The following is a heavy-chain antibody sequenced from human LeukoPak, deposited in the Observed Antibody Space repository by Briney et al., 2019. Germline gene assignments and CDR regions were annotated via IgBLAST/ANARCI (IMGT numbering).Heavy chain of an antibody. CDR3: ARARYDYGYWYFDL. J-gene: IGHJ2*01. Sequence: QTGGSLRLSCAASEFTFHSYSMNWVRQAPGKGLEWVSYISGSSSTIYYADSVKGRFTISRDNAKDSLYLQMNSLRAEDTALYYCARARYDYGYWYFDLWGRGTLVTVSS. CDR2: ISGSSSTI. D-gene: IGHD4-17*01. CDR1: EFTFHSYS. V-gene: IGHV3-48*04.